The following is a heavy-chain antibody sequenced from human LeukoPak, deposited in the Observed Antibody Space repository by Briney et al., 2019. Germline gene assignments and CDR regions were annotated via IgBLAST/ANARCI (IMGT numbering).Heavy chain of an antibody. CDR1: GGTFSSYA. CDR3: ASKGGYSSSWYGGYFDY. Sequence: SVKVSCKASGGTFSSYAISWVRQAPGQGLEWMGRIIPIFGTANYAQKFQGRVTITTDESTTTAYMELSSLRSEDTAVYYCASKGGYSSSWYGGYFDYWGQGTLVTVSS. D-gene: IGHD6-13*01. CDR2: IIPIFGTA. V-gene: IGHV1-69*05. J-gene: IGHJ4*02.